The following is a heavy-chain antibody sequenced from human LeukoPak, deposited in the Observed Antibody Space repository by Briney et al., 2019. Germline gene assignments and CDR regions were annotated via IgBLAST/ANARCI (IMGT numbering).Heavy chain of an antibody. D-gene: IGHD3-9*01. CDR2: INHSGST. V-gene: IGHV4-34*01. Sequence: PSETLSLTCAVYGGSFSGYYWSWIRQPPGKGLEWIGEINHSGSTNYNPSLKSRVTISVDTSKNQFSLKLSSVTAADTAVYYCARGTRLRYFDWLRPGTPTKDWFDPWGQGTLVTVSS. CDR1: GGSFSGYY. CDR3: ARGTRLRYFDWLRPGTPTKDWFDP. J-gene: IGHJ5*02.